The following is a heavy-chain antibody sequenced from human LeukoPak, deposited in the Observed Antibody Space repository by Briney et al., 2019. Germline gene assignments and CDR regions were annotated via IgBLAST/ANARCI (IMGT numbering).Heavy chain of an antibody. CDR1: GFTFSSYW. CDR3: AREGYKNYYYYYGMDV. J-gene: IGHJ6*02. CDR2: IKQDGSEK. D-gene: IGHD5-24*01. V-gene: IGHV3-7*01. Sequence: PGGSLRFSCAASGFTFSSYWMSWVRQAPGNGLEWVANIKQDGSEKYYVDSVKGRFTISRDNAKNSLYLQMNSLRAEDTAVYYCAREGYKNYYYYYGMDVWGQGTTVTVSS.